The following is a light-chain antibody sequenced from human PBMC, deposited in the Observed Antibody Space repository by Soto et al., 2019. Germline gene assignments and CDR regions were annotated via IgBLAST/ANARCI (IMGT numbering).Light chain of an antibody. CDR1: QSVSSSY. J-gene: IGKJ1*01. CDR2: GAS. CDR3: QQYGSSPSWT. Sequence: ESVLIPLAGALSMSQGERATLSCRASQSVSSSYLAWYQQKPGQAPRLLIYGASSRATGIPDRFSGSGSGTDFTLTISRLEPEDFAVYYCQQYGSSPSWTFGQGTKV. V-gene: IGKV3-20*01.